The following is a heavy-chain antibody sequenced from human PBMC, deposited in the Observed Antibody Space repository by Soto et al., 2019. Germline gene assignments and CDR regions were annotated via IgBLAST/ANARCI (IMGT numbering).Heavy chain of an antibody. J-gene: IGHJ4*02. CDR3: ARGIQLWLRLFDY. CDR1: GFTFTNHA. Sequence: PGGSLRLSCAASGFTFTNHAFHWVRQAPGKGLEWVAIVSCDGGNKYYADSVKGRFTISRDNSKNTVYLEMNSLRPEDTAVYYCARGIQLWLRLFDYWGQGTLVTVSS. V-gene: IGHV3-30-3*01. CDR2: VSCDGGNK. D-gene: IGHD5-18*01.